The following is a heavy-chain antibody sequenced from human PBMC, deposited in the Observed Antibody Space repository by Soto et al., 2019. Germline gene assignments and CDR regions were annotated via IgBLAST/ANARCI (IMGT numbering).Heavy chain of an antibody. V-gene: IGHV1-69*01. J-gene: IGHJ4*02. Sequence: QVQLVQSGAEVKKPGSSVKVSCKASGGTFSSYAISWVRQAPGQGLEWMGGIIPIFGTANYAQKFQGRVTITADESTSTAYMELSSLRSEDTAVYYCARVKDIVVVPAAKYAKPRTYYFDYWGQGTLVTVSS. CDR1: GGTFSSYA. D-gene: IGHD2-2*01. CDR3: ARVKDIVVVPAAKYAKPRTYYFDY. CDR2: IIPIFGTA.